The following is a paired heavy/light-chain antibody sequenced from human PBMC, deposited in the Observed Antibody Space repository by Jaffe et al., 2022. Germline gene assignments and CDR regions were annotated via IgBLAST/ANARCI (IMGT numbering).Light chain of an antibody. V-gene: IGLV3-1*01. Sequence: SYELTQPPSVSVSPGQTASITCSGDKLGDKYACWYQQRPGQSPVLVIYQNTKRPSGIPERFSGSNSGNTATLTISGTQAMDEADYYCQAWDSSTNYVFGTGTKVTVL. CDR2: QNT. CDR3: QAWDSSTNYV. J-gene: IGLJ1*01. CDR1: KLGDKY.
Heavy chain of an antibody. V-gene: IGHV3-20*01. D-gene: IGHD2-8*01. CDR2: VNWNGGSP. CDR3: ARARYCTTNTCAFDP. J-gene: IGHJ5*02. Sequence: EVQLVESGGGVVRPGGSLRLSCAASGFTFDDYGMIWVRQAPGKGLEWVSGVNWNGGSPVYADSVKGRFTISRDNAKESLYLQMNSLRAEDTALYHCARARYCTTNTCAFDPWGQGTLVTVSS. CDR1: GFTFDDYG.